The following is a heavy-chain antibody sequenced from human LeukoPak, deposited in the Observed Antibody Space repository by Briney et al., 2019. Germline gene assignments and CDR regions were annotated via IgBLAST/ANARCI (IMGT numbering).Heavy chain of an antibody. CDR2: IDPSGGST. V-gene: IGHV1-46*01. CDR1: GYTFTSYY. Sequence: GASVTVSCKASGYTFTSYYIHWVRQAPGLGLEWMGVIDPSGGSTTYAQRFQGRVTMTRDTSSSTVYMELSSLRSEDTAVYYCARYYYFDYWGQGTRVTVSS. CDR3: ARYYYFDY. J-gene: IGHJ4*02.